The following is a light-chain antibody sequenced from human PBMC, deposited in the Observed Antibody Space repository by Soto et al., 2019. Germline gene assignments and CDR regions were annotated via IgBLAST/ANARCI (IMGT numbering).Light chain of an antibody. V-gene: IGKV3-20*01. CDR3: HQFGGSRT. Sequence: FVLTQSPDTLSLSPGERATLFCRASQGVTSSYVAWYQQKVGQAPRLLIYAASSRATGVPDRFSGSGSGTDFTLTISRLEPEDSAVYYCHQFGGSRTFGQGTKVDIK. CDR2: AAS. J-gene: IGKJ1*01. CDR1: QGVTSSY.